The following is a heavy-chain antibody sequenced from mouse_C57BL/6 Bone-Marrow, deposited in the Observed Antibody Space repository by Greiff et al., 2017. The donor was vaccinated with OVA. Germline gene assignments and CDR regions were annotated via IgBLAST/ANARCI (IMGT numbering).Heavy chain of an antibody. CDR1: GYTFTSYW. J-gene: IGHJ1*03. V-gene: IGHV1-69*01. D-gene: IGHD2-5*01. Sequence: QVQLQQSGAELVMPGASVKLSCKASGYTFTSYWMHWVKQRPGQGLEWIGEIDPSDSYTNYNQKFKGKSTLTVDKSSSTAYMQLSSLTSEDSAVYYCARRRRAYYSNSSWYFDVWGTGTTVTVSS. CDR3: ARRRRAYYSNSSWYFDV. CDR2: IDPSDSYT.